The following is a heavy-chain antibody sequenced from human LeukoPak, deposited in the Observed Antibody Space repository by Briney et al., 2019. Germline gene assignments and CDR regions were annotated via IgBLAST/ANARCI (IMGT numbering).Heavy chain of an antibody. V-gene: IGHV1-58*01. Sequence: RASVKVSCKASGFTFTSSAVQWVRQARGQRLEWIGWIVVGSGNTNYAQKFQERVTITRDMSTSTAYMELSGLRSEDTAVYYCAAGTITYYYDSSGYYRTQTPLFDYWGQGTLVTVSS. D-gene: IGHD3-22*01. CDR3: AAGTITYYYDSSGYYRTQTPLFDY. CDR2: IVVGSGNT. J-gene: IGHJ4*02. CDR1: GFTFTSSA.